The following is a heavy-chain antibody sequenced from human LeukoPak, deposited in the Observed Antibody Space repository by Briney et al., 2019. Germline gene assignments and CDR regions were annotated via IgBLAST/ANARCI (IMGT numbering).Heavy chain of an antibody. Sequence: GASVKVSCKASGYTFTGYYMHWVRQAPGQGLEWLGRINPTRGGTNYAQKFQGRVTMTRDTSISTAYMELSRLRSDDTAVYYCARVAATLYYYYGMDVWGQGTTVTVSS. CDR3: ARVAATLYYYYGMDV. J-gene: IGHJ6*02. CDR1: GYTFTGYY. D-gene: IGHD2-15*01. V-gene: IGHV1-2*06. CDR2: INPTRGGT.